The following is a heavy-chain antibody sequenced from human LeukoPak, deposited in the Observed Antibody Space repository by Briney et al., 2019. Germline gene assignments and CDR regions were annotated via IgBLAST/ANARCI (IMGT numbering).Heavy chain of an antibody. J-gene: IGHJ3*02. CDR2: IYYSGST. Sequence: SETLSLTCTVSGGSISSYYWSWIRQPPGKGLEWIGYIYYSGSTNNNPSLKSRVTISVDTSKNQFSLKLSSVTAADTAVYYCARGIAVAPVDAFDIWGQGTMVTVSS. D-gene: IGHD6-19*01. CDR1: GGSISSYY. V-gene: IGHV4-59*01. CDR3: ARGIAVAPVDAFDI.